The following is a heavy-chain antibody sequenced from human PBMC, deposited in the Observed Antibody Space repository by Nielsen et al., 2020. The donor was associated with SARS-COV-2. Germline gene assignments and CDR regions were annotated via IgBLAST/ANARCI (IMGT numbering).Heavy chain of an antibody. D-gene: IGHD1-1*01. J-gene: IGHJ6*02. Sequence: GESLKISCAASGFTFSSYGMPWVRQAPGKGLEWVAVISYDGSNKYYADSVKGRFTISRDNSKNTLYLQMNSLRAEDTAVYYCAKGRNAARGGMDVWGQGTTVTVSS. CDR1: GFTFSSYG. V-gene: IGHV3-30*18. CDR3: AKGRNAARGGMDV. CDR2: ISYDGSNK.